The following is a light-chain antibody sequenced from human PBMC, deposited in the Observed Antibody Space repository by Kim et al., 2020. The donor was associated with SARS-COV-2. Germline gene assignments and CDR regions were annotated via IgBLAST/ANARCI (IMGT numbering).Light chain of an antibody. CDR3: SSYSVISPFV. CDR2: DVT. Sequence: QSALTQPASVSGSPGQSITISCSGSSSDIGSYEYVSWYQQHPGKAPKLLIFDVTDRPSGISSRFSGSKSGNTATLTISGLQAEDEADYYCSSYSVISPFVFGPGTKVTVL. V-gene: IGLV2-14*03. CDR1: SSDIGSYEY. J-gene: IGLJ1*01.